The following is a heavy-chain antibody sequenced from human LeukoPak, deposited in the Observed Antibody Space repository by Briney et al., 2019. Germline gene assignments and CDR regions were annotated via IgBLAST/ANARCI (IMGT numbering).Heavy chain of an antibody. CDR1: GYTFTDYY. V-gene: IGHV1-46*01. CDR3: ARALASLVGATLTFDY. Sequence: ASVKVSCKVSGYTFTDYYIHWVRQAPGQGLEWMGIINPSGGSTSYAQKFQGRVTMTRDMSTSTVYMELSSLRSEDTAVYYCARALASLVGATLTFDYWGQGTLVTVSS. J-gene: IGHJ4*02. D-gene: IGHD1-26*01. CDR2: INPSGGST.